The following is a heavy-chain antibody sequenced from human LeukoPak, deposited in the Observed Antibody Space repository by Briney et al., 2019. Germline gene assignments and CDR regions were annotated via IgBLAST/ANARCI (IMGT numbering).Heavy chain of an antibody. CDR1: GFTFSSYC. CDR2: IRYVGSNK. CDR3: AKGYIVVVPAAPDY. V-gene: IGHV3-30*02. Sequence: GGSLSLSCAGSGFTFSSYCMHWVRQAPGPRLGWVAFIRYVGSNKYYADSVTGRSTISRDNSKNALYLQMNSLRAEDTAVYYCAKGYIVVVPAAPDYWGQGTLVTVSS. D-gene: IGHD2-2*01. J-gene: IGHJ4*02.